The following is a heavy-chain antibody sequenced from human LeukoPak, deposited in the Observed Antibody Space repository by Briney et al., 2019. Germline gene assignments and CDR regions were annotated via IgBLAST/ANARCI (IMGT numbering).Heavy chain of an antibody. CDR3: VCCSSTSCYGGYYFDY. Sequence: ASVTVSFKVSGYTLTELSMHWVRQAPGKGLEGMGGFDPEDGETIYAQKFQGRVTMTEDTSTDTAYMELSSLRSEDTAVYYCVCCSSTSCYGGYYFDYWGQGTLVTVSS. CDR1: GYTLTELS. CDR2: FDPEDGET. D-gene: IGHD2-2*01. V-gene: IGHV1-24*01. J-gene: IGHJ4*02.